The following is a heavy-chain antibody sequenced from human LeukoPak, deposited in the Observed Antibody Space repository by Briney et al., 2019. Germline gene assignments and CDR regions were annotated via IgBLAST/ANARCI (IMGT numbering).Heavy chain of an antibody. CDR1: GASISSDY. V-gene: IGHV4-4*09. D-gene: IGHD2-21*02. Sequence: SETLSLTCSVSGASISSDYWSRIQRPPGKGLEWIGNIYSSETTKYNPSLRSRATISGDTSKNQFSLKLSSVTAADTAVYYCARHFPYCGGDCPYYYMDVWGKGTTVTVSS. CDR3: ARHFPYCGGDCPYYYMDV. CDR2: IYSSETT. J-gene: IGHJ6*03.